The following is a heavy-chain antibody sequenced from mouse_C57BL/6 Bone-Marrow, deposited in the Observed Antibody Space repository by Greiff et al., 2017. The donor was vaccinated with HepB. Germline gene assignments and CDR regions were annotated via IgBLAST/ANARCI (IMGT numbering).Heavy chain of an antibody. CDR2: IDPSDSYT. CDR3: ARYYYGSTP. Sequence: QVQLQQPGAELVKPGASVKLSCKASGYTFTSYWMQWVNQRPGQGLEWIGEIDPSDSYTNYNQKFKGKATLTVDTSSSTAYMQLSSLTSEDSAVYYCARYYYGSTPWGTGTTVTVSS. CDR1: GYTFTSYW. D-gene: IGHD1-1*01. V-gene: IGHV1-50*01. J-gene: IGHJ1*03.